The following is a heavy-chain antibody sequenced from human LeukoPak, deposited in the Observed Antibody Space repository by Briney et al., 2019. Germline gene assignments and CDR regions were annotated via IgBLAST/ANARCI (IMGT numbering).Heavy chain of an antibody. D-gene: IGHD6-13*01. CDR2: IYYSGST. J-gene: IGHJ4*02. CDR1: GGSISSYY. V-gene: IGHV4-59*01. CDR3: ARMRQQLVSFDY. Sequence: PSETLSLTCTVSGGSISSYYWSWIRQPPGKGLEWIGYIYYSGSTNYNPSLKSRVTISVDTSKNQFSLNLSSVTAADTAVYYCARMRQQLVSFDYWGQGTLVTVSP.